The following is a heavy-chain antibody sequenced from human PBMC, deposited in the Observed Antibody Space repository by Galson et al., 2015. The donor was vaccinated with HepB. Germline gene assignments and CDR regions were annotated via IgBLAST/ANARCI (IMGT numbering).Heavy chain of an antibody. Sequence: SLRLSCAASGFTFSSYAMHWVRQAPGKGLEYVSAISSNGGSTYYADSVKGRFTISRDSSKNTLYLQMSSLRAEDTAVYYCVKGLLLWFGGIDYWGQGTLVTVSS. V-gene: IGHV3-64D*06. CDR1: GFTFSSYA. J-gene: IGHJ4*02. CDR2: ISSNGGST. D-gene: IGHD3-10*01. CDR3: VKGLLLWFGGIDY.